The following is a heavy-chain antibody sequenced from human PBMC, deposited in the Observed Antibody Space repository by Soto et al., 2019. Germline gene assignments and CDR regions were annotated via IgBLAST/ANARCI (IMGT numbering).Heavy chain of an antibody. Sequence: GGSLRLSCAASGFTFDDYAMHWVRQAPGEGLEWVSGISWNSGSIGYADSVKGRFTISRDNAKNSLYLQMNSLRAEDTALYYCASYCSGGSCPIYPWGQGTLVTVSS. CDR1: GFTFDDYA. V-gene: IGHV3-9*01. CDR2: ISWNSGSI. D-gene: IGHD2-15*01. J-gene: IGHJ5*02. CDR3: ASYCSGGSCPIYP.